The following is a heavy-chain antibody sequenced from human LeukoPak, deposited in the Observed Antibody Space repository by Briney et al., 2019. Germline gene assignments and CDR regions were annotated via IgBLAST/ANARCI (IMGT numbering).Heavy chain of an antibody. CDR3: ARGGRGWVSY. V-gene: IGHV4-59*08. D-gene: IGHD6-19*01. J-gene: IGHJ4*02. Sequence: SETLSLTCTASGGSISSYYWSWIRQPPGKGPEWIGYIYYSGSTNYNPSLRSRVTISVDTSRNQFSLKLSSVTAADTAVYYCARGGRGWVSYWGQGTLVTVSS. CDR2: IYYSGST. CDR1: GGSISSYY.